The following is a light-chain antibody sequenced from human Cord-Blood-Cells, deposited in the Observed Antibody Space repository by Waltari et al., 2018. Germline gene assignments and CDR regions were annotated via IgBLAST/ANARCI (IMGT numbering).Light chain of an antibody. V-gene: IGLV2-14*03. CDR1: SSDVGGYNY. CDR2: DVS. J-gene: IGLJ1*01. CDR3: SSYTSSSTYV. Sequence: QSALTQPASVSWSPGQSNTISCPGTSSDVGGYNYVSWYQQHPGKAPKLMIYDVSNRPSGVSNRFSGSKSGNTASLTISGLQAEDEADYYYSSYTSSSTYVFGTGTKVTVL.